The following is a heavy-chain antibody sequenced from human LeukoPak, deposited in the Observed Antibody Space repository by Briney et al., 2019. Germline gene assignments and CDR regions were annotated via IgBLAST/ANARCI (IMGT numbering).Heavy chain of an antibody. CDR2: INPNSGGT. CDR3: AAPTYCGGDCVDY. CDR1: GYTFTGYY. J-gene: IGHJ4*02. Sequence: ASVKVSFKASGYTFTGYYMHWVRQAPGQGLEWMGWINPNSGGTNYAQKFQGRVTMTRDTSISTAYMELSRLRSDDTAVYYCAAPTYCGGDCVDYWGQGTLVTVSS. V-gene: IGHV1-2*02. D-gene: IGHD2-21*02.